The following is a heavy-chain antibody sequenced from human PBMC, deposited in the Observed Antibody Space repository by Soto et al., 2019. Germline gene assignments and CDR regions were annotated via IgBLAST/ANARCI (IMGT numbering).Heavy chain of an antibody. CDR1: GFTFSSYA. D-gene: IGHD1-26*01. V-gene: IGHV3-23*01. CDR2: ISGSGGST. Sequence: GGSLRLSCAASGFTFSSYAMSWVRQAPGKGLEWVSAISGSGGSTYYADSVKGRFTISRDNSKNTLYLQMNRLRAEDTAVYYCAKTTLSGSYLFSLTGPRWGQGTLVTVSS. CDR3: AKTTLSGSYLFSLTGPR. J-gene: IGHJ4*02.